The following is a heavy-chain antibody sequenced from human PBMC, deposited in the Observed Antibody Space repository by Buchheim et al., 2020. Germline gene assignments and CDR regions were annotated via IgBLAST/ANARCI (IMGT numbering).Heavy chain of an antibody. D-gene: IGHD3/OR15-3a*01. CDR2: ISNSGTYS. J-gene: IGHJ4*02. CDR1: GFTFSDYY. V-gene: IGHV3-11*06. Sequence: QMQLVESGGGLVKPGGSLKLSCAASGFTFSDYYMSWIRQAPGKGLEWISYISNSGTYSKYADSVKGRFTISRDSAKNSLFLQMNSLRVEDTAVYYCARDHYDFFGHDFWGQGTL. CDR3: ARDHYDFFGHDF.